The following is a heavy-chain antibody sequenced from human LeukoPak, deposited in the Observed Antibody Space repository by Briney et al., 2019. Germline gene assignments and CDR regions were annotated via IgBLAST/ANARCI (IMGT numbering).Heavy chain of an antibody. D-gene: IGHD2-2*01. V-gene: IGHV5-51*01. CDR2: IYPGDSDT. CDR1: GYSFTSYW. J-gene: IGHJ4*02. CDR3: ARRSSSTSHSFDY. Sequence: GESLKISCKVSGYSFTSYWIGLVRQMPGKGLEWMGIIYPGDSDTRYSPSFQGQVTISADKSISTAYLQWSSLKASDTAMYYCARRSSSTSHSFDYWGQGTLVTVSS.